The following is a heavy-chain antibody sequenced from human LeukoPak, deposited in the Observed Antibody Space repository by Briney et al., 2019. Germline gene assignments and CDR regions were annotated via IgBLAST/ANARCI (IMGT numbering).Heavy chain of an antibody. CDR3: ARGPQLSIAAAGYYFDY. Sequence: ASVKVSCKASGYTFSSYDINWVRQATGQGLEWMGWMNPNSGNTGYAQKFQGRVNMTRNTSISTAYMELSSLRSEDTAVYYCARGPQLSIAAAGYYFDYWGQGTLVTVSS. CDR2: MNPNSGNT. CDR1: GYTFSSYD. J-gene: IGHJ4*02. V-gene: IGHV1-8*01. D-gene: IGHD6-13*01.